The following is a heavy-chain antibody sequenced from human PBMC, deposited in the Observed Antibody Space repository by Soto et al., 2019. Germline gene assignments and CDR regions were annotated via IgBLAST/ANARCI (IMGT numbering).Heavy chain of an antibody. CDR1: GGTFTSHA. J-gene: IGHJ6*02. D-gene: IGHD3-16*01. CDR2: IIPFFKGT. Sequence: QVQLVQSGAEVKMPESSVQVSCKASGGTFTSHAISWVRQAPGQGLEWMGVIIPFFKGTNYAQKFQGRDTITADDSMTTVYMDLYDLSSEDTAVYYCAGDVTVNYYDSNYYYYAMDVWGQGTTVTVSS. V-gene: IGHV1-69*01. CDR3: AGDVTVNYYDSNYYYYAMDV.